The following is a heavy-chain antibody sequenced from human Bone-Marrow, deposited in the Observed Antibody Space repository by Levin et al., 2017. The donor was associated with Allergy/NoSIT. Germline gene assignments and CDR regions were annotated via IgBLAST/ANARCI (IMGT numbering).Heavy chain of an antibody. CDR1: GFTLSDHY. V-gene: IGHV3-72*01. D-gene: IGHD1-26*01. CDR3: VRISGVGTARQSIDC. J-gene: IGHJ4*02. CDR2: TRNKTYSYTT. Sequence: PGGSLRLSCTVSGFTLSDHYIDWVRQAPGKGLEWVGRTRNKTYSYTTEYGASVKGRFTISRDDSKNSVHLQMNSLKTGDTAVYHCVRISGVGTARQSIDCWGQGTLVIVSS.